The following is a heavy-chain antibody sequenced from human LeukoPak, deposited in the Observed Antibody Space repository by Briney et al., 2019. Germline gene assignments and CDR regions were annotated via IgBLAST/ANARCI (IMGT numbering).Heavy chain of an antibody. CDR3: ARDWSGPGVSSSELYNWFDP. Sequence: GASVKVSCKASGGTFSSYAISWVRQAPGQGLEWMGRIIPILGIANYAQKFQGRVTITADKSTSTAYMELSSLRSEDTAVYYCARDWSGPGVSSSELYNWFDPWGQGTLVTVSS. V-gene: IGHV1-69*04. J-gene: IGHJ5*02. D-gene: IGHD3-3*01. CDR1: GGTFSSYA. CDR2: IIPILGIA.